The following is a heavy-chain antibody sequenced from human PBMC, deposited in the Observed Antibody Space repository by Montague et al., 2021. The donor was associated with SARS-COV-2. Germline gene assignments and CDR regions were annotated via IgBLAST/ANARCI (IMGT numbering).Heavy chain of an antibody. CDR2: IYYSGST. CDR1: GGSISSYY. CDR3: ARVVGDYDFWSGQYYYYYYYMDV. V-gene: IGHV4-59*01. D-gene: IGHD3-3*01. Sequence: SETLSLTCTVSGGSISSYYRSWIRQPPGKGLEWIGYIYYSGSTNYNPSLKSRVTISVDTSKNQFSLKLSSVTAADTAVYSCARVVGDYDFWSGQYYYYYYYMDVWGKGTTVTVSS. J-gene: IGHJ6*03.